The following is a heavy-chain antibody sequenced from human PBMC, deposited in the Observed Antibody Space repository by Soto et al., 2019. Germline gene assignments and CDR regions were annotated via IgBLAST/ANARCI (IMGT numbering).Heavy chain of an antibody. CDR3: ARNGADGYNMIDF. Sequence: GGSLRLSCASSGFSFSSHGLHLLRQAPGKGLESVGVISYIERETYYADSVKGRFTISRDNSRNTLYLQMNSLRVEDTAVYYCARNGADGYNMIDFWGLGTLVTVSS. D-gene: IGHD5-12*01. CDR2: ISYIERET. CDR1: GFSFSSHG. J-gene: IGHJ4*02. V-gene: IGHV3-30*04.